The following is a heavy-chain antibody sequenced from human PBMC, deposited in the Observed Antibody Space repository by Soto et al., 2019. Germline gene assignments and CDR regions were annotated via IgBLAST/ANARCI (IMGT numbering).Heavy chain of an antibody. CDR3: ARDPDGLGGHFDL. CDR2: IWYDGSNK. CDR1: GFTFSSYG. D-gene: IGHD3-3*01. V-gene: IGHV3-33*01. J-gene: IGHJ2*01. Sequence: QVQLVESGGGVVQPGRSLRLSCAASGFTFSSYGMHWVRQAPGKGLEWVAVIWYDGSNKYYADSVKGRFTISRDNSKNTLYLKMNSLRAEDTAVYYCARDPDGLGGHFDLWGRGTLVTVSS.